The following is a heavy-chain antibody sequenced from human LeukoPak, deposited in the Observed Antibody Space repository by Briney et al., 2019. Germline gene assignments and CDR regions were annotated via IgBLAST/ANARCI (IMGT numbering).Heavy chain of an antibody. CDR2: MNPNSGNT. D-gene: IGHD3-10*01. CDR1: GYSFPSYD. Sequence: ASVKVSCKASGYSFPSYDIMWVRQASGQGLEWMGWMNPNSGNTGFAPKFQGRVTMTRNTSISTAYMELSSLTSEDTAMYYCAREPLRGGAGSYLLGNWGQGALVTASS. CDR3: AREPLRGGAGSYLLGN. V-gene: IGHV1-8*01. J-gene: IGHJ4*02.